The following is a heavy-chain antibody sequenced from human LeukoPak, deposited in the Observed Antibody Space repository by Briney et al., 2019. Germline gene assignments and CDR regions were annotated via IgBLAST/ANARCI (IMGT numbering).Heavy chain of an antibody. J-gene: IGHJ4*02. CDR2: ISAYNGNT. CDR3: ARVYLGITMIVVVMGDY. D-gene: IGHD3-22*01. V-gene: IGHV1-18*01. Sequence: ASVKVSCKASGYTFTNYGINWVRQAPGQGLEWMGWISAYNGNTNYAQKLQGRVTMTTDTSTSTAYMELRSLRSDDTALYYCARVYLGITMIVVVMGDYWGQGTLVTVSS. CDR1: GYTFTNYG.